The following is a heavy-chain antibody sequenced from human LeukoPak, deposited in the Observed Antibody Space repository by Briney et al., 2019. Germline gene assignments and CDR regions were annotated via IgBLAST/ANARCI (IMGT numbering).Heavy chain of an antibody. V-gene: IGHV1-18*01. Sequence: ASVKVSFKASGYTFTSYGISWVRQAPGQGLEWMGWISAYNGNTNYAQKLQGRVTMTTDTSTSTAYMEPRSLRSDDTAVYCCARALTGYPEAYYFDYWGQGTLVTVSS. CDR3: ARALTGYPEAYYFDY. D-gene: IGHD3-9*01. J-gene: IGHJ4*02. CDR2: ISAYNGNT. CDR1: GYTFTSYG.